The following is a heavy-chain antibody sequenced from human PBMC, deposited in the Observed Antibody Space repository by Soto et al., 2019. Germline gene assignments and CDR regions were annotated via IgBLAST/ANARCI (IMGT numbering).Heavy chain of an antibody. V-gene: IGHV4-34*01. CDR2: INHSGST. CDR3: ARVGYYYDSSGYYQVGFDY. J-gene: IGHJ4*02. D-gene: IGHD3-22*01. CDR1: GGSFSGYY. Sequence: PSETLSLTCAVYGGSFSGYYWSWIRQPPGKGLEWIGEINHSGSTNYNPSLKSRVTISVDTSKNQFSLKLSSVTAADTAVYYCARVGYYYDSSGYYQVGFDYWGQGTLVTSPQ.